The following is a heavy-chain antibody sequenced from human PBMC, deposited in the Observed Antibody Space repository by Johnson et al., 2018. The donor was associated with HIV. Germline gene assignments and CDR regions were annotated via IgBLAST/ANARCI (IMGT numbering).Heavy chain of an antibody. CDR3: VRVGKYCGGDCYSGVDVFDI. CDR1: GFTFSSYD. V-gene: IGHV3-20*04. D-gene: IGHD2-21*02. J-gene: IGHJ3*02. Sequence: VQLVESGGGLVQPGGSLRLSCAASGFTFSSYDMSWVRQVPGKGPEWVSGINWNGGTTGYSDSVEGRFTSSRDNAKNSLYMHMNGLRAEDTASYYCVRVGKYCGGDCYSGVDVFDIWGQGTMVTVSS. CDR2: INWNGGTT.